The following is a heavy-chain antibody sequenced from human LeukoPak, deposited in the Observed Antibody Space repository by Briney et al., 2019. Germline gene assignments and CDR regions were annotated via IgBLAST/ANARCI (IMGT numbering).Heavy chain of an antibody. CDR2: IYYSGST. D-gene: IGHD1-26*01. J-gene: IGHJ4*02. CDR3: ARDSLGGSYFDY. CDR1: ARSISSDY. V-gene: IGHV4-59*01. Sequence: AETLSLTRAVSARSISSDYWSWVRQPPGKGLEWIGHIYYSGSTNYNPSVKGRFTLSVDTSKDQFSLRLSSVTAADTAVYYCARDSLGGSYFDYWGQGTLVTVSS.